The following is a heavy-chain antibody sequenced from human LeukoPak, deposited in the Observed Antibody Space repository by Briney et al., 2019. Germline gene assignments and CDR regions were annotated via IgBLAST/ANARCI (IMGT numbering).Heavy chain of an antibody. J-gene: IGHJ3*02. D-gene: IGHD3-10*01. V-gene: IGHV3-66*01. Sequence: GGSLRLSCAASGFTVSSNYMSWVRQAPGKGLEWVSVIYSGGSTYYADSVKGRFTISRDNSKNTLYLQMNSLRAEDTAVYYCARAITMVRGVIITGAFDIWGQGTMVTVSS. CDR1: GFTVSSNY. CDR2: IYSGGST. CDR3: ARAITMVRGVIITGAFDI.